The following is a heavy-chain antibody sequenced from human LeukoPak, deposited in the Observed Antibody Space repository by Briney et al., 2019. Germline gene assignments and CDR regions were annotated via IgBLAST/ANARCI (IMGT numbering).Heavy chain of an antibody. CDR3: ARVGDFSSTSGPVDYYYMDV. J-gene: IGHJ6*03. CDR2: INPSGGST. V-gene: IGHV1-46*01. CDR1: GYTFTSYY. Sequence: ASVKVSCKASGYTFTSYYMHWVRQAPGQGLEWTGIINPSGGSTSYAQKFQGRVTMTRDTSTSTVYMELSSLRSEDTAVYYCARVGDFSSTSGPVDYYYMDVWGKGTTVTVSS. D-gene: IGHD2-2*01.